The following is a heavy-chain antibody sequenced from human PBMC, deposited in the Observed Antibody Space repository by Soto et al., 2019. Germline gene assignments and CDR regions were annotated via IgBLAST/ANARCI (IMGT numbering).Heavy chain of an antibody. CDR2: TIPLLNVA. V-gene: IGHV1-69*08. D-gene: IGHD5-12*01. J-gene: IGHJ4*02. CDR1: GGTFSTST. Sequence: QVQLVQSGAEVKKPGSSVKVSCKASGGTFSTSTFTWVRQAPGQGLEWMGRTIPLLNVADYAQDFQGRVTITVDKSTSTAYMELTSLTSKDTAVYYCARDSPIGSTYSGYDAIDSWGQGTLVTVSS. CDR3: ARDSPIGSTYSGYDAIDS.